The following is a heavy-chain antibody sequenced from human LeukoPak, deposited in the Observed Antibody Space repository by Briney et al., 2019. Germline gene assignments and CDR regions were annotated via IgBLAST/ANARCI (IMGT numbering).Heavy chain of an antibody. CDR3: AREFSVQLLRGGFGFDP. J-gene: IGHJ5*02. D-gene: IGHD2-2*01. Sequence: PSETLSLTCTVSGGSISSSSYYWGWIRQPPGKGLEWIGSIYYSGSTNYNPSLKSRVTMSVDTSKNQFSLKLSSVTAADTAVYYCAREFSVQLLRGGFGFDPWGQGTLVTVSS. CDR2: IYYSGST. V-gene: IGHV4-39*07. CDR1: GGSISSSSYY.